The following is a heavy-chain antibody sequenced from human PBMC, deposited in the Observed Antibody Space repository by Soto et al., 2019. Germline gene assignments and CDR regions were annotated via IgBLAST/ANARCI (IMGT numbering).Heavy chain of an antibody. CDR2: INHSGST. CDR1: GGSFSGYY. Sequence: SETLSLTCAVYGGSFSGYYWSWIRQPPGKGLEWIGEINHSGSTNYNPSLKSRVTISVDTSKNSLYLQMNSLRAEDTAVYYCARDNLRREWELPFYWGQGTLVTVSS. V-gene: IGHV4-34*01. CDR3: ARDNLRREWELPFY. J-gene: IGHJ4*02. D-gene: IGHD1-26*01.